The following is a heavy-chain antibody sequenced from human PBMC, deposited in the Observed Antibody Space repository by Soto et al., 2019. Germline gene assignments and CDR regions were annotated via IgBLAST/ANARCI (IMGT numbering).Heavy chain of an antibody. V-gene: IGHV4-4*02. Sequence: SETLSLTCAVSGGSISSSNWWSWVRQPPGKGLEWIGEIYHSGSTNYNPSLKSRVTISVDKSKNQFSLKLSSVTAADTAVYYCATRRKRWFGELLYDYWGQGTLVTVSS. CDR2: IYHSGST. D-gene: IGHD3-10*01. J-gene: IGHJ4*02. CDR1: GGSISSSNW. CDR3: ATRRKRWFGELLYDY.